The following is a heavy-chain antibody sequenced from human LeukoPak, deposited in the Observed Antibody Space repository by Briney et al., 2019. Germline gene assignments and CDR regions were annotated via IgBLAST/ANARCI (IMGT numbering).Heavy chain of an antibody. Sequence: GGSLRLSCAASGFTFSNSAMSWVRQAPGKGLEWVSVIYSGGSTYYADSVKGRFTISRDNSKNTLYLQMNSLRAEDTAVYYCAADYYDSSGSYWGQGTLVTVSS. CDR2: IYSGGST. D-gene: IGHD3-22*01. J-gene: IGHJ4*02. CDR1: GFTFSNSA. V-gene: IGHV3-66*01. CDR3: AADYYDSSGSY.